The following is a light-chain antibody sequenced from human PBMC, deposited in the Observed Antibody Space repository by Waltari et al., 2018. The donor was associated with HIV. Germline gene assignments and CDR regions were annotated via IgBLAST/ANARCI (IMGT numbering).Light chain of an antibody. CDR2: GAS. CDR1: QSVSSSY. CDR3: QQYGSSPRT. V-gene: IGKV3-20*01. J-gene: IGKJ1*01. Sequence: RASQSVSSSYLAWYQQKPGQAPRLLIYGASSRATGIPDRFSGSGSGTDFTLTISRLEPEDFAVYYCQQYGSSPRTFGQGTKVEIK.